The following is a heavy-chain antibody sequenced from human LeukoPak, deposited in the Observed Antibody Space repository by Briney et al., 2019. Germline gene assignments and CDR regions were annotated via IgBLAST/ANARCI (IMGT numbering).Heavy chain of an antibody. D-gene: IGHD2-15*01. CDR3: ARDGYSYDAFDI. Sequence: GGSLRLSCAASGFTFDDYAMHWVRQAPGKGLEWVSGISWNSGSIGYADSVKGRFTISRDHAKNSLYLQMNSLRAEDMAVYYCARDGYSYDAFDIWGQGTMVTVSS. CDR2: ISWNSGSI. J-gene: IGHJ3*02. CDR1: GFTFDDYA. V-gene: IGHV3-9*03.